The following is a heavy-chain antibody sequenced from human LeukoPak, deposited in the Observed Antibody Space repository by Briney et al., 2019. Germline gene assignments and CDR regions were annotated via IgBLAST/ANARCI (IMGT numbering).Heavy chain of an antibody. J-gene: IGHJ4*02. CDR2: IYYSGST. CDR1: GGSTSGGNYY. D-gene: IGHD6-19*01. V-gene: IGHV4-39*01. CDR3: ARLTSDSSGCSN. Sequence: SETLSLTCIVSGGSTSGGNYYWGWIRRPPGKGLEWIGSIYYSGSTYYNPSLKSRVTISVDTSKNQFSLKLSSVTAADTAVYYCARLTSDSSGCSNWGQGTLVTVSS.